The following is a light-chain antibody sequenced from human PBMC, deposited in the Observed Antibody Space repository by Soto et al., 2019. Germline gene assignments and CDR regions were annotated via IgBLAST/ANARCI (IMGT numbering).Light chain of an antibody. CDR1: SSDVGGYNE. J-gene: IGLJ2*01. Sequence: QSALTQPASVSGSPGQSTTISCTGTSSDVGGYNEVSWYQQRPGKAPKLMIYDVTNRPSGVSNRFSGSKSGNTASLTISGLQAEDDAYYYCTSHVAGSTLIFGGGTKVTVL. CDR2: DVT. CDR3: TSHVAGSTLI. V-gene: IGLV2-14*03.